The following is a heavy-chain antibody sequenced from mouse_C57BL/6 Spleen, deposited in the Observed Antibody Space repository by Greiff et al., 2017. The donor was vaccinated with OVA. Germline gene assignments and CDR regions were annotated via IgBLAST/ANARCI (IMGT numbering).Heavy chain of an antibody. CDR2: IDPSDSET. D-gene: IGHD2-4*01. V-gene: IGHV1-52*01. Sequence: QVHVKQPGAELVRPGSSVKLSCKASGYTFTSYWMHWVKQRPIQGLEWIGNIDPSDSETHYNQKFKDKATLTVDKSSSTAYMQLSSLTSEDSAVYYCARRGIGYYDYDGGFAYWGKGTLVTVSA. J-gene: IGHJ3*01. CDR1: GYTFTSYW. CDR3: ARRGIGYYDYDGGFAY.